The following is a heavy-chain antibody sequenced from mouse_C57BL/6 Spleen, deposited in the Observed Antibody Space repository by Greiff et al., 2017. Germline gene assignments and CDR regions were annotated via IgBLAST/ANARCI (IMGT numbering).Heavy chain of an antibody. D-gene: IGHD1-1*01. CDR2: ISDGGSYT. Sequence: EVKLQESGGGLVKPGGSLKLSCAASGFTFSSYAMSWVRQTPEKRLEWVATISDGGSYTYYPDNVKGRFTISRDNAKNNLYLQMSHLKSEDTAMYYCARDPDYGSSPWFAYWGQGTLVTVSA. CDR1: GFTFSSYA. CDR3: ARDPDYGSSPWFAY. J-gene: IGHJ3*01. V-gene: IGHV5-4*01.